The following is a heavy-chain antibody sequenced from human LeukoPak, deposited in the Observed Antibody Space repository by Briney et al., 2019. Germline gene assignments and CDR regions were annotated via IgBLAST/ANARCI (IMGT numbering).Heavy chain of an antibody. CDR2: MKPNSGNT. J-gene: IGHJ4*02. CDR1: GYTFTSYD. D-gene: IGHD2-2*01. V-gene: IGHV1-8*03. CDR3: ARDGVVPATLDY. Sequence: ASVQVSCKASGYTFTSYDINWVGQAPGHALEWMGWMKPNSGNTGYAQKFQGRVTITRNTSISTAYMELSSLRSEDTAVYYCARDGVVPATLDYWGQGTLVTVSS.